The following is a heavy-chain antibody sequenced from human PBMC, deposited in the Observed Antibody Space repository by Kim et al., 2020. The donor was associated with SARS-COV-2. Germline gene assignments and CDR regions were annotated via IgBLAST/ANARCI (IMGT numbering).Heavy chain of an antibody. CDR2: IYRGGST. J-gene: IGHJ6*02. V-gene: IGHV3-53*01. CDR3: ARGFQQLYFYYYGMDV. D-gene: IGHD6-13*01. CDR1: GFTVSNNY. Sequence: GGSLRLSCAASGFTVSNNYMNWVHQAPGKGLEWVSVIYRGGSTYYADSVKGRFTISRDNSKNTLYLQMNSMRVEDTAVYYCARGFQQLYFYYYGMDVWGQGTTVTVSS.